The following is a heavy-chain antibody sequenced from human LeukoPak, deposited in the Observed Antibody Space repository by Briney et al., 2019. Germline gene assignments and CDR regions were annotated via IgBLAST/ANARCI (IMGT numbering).Heavy chain of an antibody. Sequence: GESLKISCKVSGTSISIYWIGWVRQLPGKGLEWMGIVYSGDSDHRYSPAFQGQITMSADKSNSTAYLKWISLKTSDTAMYYCAILYGSGSSYFDYWGQGTQVTVSS. CDR1: GTSISIYW. CDR3: AILYGSGSSYFDY. V-gene: IGHV5-51*01. J-gene: IGHJ4*02. CDR2: VYSGDSDH. D-gene: IGHD3-10*01.